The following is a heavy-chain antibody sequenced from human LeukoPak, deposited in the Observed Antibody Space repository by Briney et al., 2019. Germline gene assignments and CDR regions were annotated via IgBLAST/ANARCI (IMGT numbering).Heavy chain of an antibody. J-gene: IGHJ4*02. CDR1: GGSISSYY. CDR2: IYYSGST. Sequence: SETLSLTCTVSGGSISSYYWSWIRQPPGKGLEWIGYIYYSGSTNYNPPLKSRVTISVDTSKNQFSLKLSSVTAADTAVYYCARGPYDFWSGYPPHYFDYWGQGTLVTVSS. D-gene: IGHD3-3*01. CDR3: ARGPYDFWSGYPPHYFDY. V-gene: IGHV4-59*08.